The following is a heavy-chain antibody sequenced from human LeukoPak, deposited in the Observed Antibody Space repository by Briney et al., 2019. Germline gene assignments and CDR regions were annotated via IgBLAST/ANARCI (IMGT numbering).Heavy chain of an antibody. CDR2: IHHSGSA. CDR1: GGSLSGYY. D-gene: IGHD3-16*01. V-gene: IGHV4-34*01. CDR3: ARLGAFVVSFPYYFDY. J-gene: IGHJ4*02. Sequence: SETLSLTCGVYGGSLSGYYWSWIRQSPGKGLEWIGQIHHSGSANYNPSLKSRVTISVDTSKNQFSLKLSSVTAADTAVYYCARLGAFVVSFPYYFDYWGQGTLVTVSS.